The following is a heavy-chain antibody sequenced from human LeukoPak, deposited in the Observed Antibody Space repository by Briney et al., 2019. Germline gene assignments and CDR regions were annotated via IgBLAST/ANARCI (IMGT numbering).Heavy chain of an antibody. Sequence: GGSLRLSCAASGFTVSSNYMSWVRQAPGKGLEWVSVIYSGGSTYYAYSVKGRFTISRDNSKSTLYIQMNSLRAEDTAVYYCARAKPKNMVRGLIMRRESRYYFDYWGQGTLVTVSS. V-gene: IGHV3-53*01. D-gene: IGHD3-10*01. CDR1: GFTVSSNY. CDR3: ARAKPKNMVRGLIMRRESRYYFDY. CDR2: IYSGGST. J-gene: IGHJ4*02.